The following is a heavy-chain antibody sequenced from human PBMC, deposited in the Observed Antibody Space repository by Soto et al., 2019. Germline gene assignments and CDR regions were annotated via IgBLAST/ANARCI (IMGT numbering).Heavy chain of an antibody. CDR2: IYYSGST. CDR1: GGSISSGGYY. V-gene: IGHV4-31*03. CDR3: ALDAGIAAAGSKNYFDS. D-gene: IGHD6-13*01. J-gene: IGHJ4*02. Sequence: SEKLSLTCTVSGGSISSGGYYWSWIRQHQGKSLEWIGYIYYSGSTYYNPSLKSRVTISVDTSKNQFSLKLSSVTAADTAVYYFALDAGIAAAGSKNYFDSWGQGPLVTVS.